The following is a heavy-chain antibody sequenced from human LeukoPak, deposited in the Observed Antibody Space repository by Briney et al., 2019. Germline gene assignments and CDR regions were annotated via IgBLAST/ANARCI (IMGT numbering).Heavy chain of an antibody. Sequence: ASVKVSCKASGGTFSSYAISWVRQAPGQGLEWMGRIIPILGIANYAQKFQGRVTITADKSTSTAYMELSSLRSEDTAVYYCARSIVVVVAAHGMDVWGQGTTVTVSS. CDR3: ARSIVVVVAAHGMDV. J-gene: IGHJ6*02. CDR1: GGTFSSYA. CDR2: IIPILGIA. D-gene: IGHD2-15*01. V-gene: IGHV1-69*04.